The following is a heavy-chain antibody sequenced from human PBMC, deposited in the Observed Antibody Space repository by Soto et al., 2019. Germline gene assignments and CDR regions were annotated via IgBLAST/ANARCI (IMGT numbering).Heavy chain of an antibody. CDR1: GFTFSSYG. Sequence: GGSLRLSCAASGFTFSSYGMHWVRQAPCKGLEWVAFISYDGSNKYYADSVKGRFTISRDNSKNTLYLQMNSLRAEDTAVYYCAKDRVDSSSSWYYYYYGMDVWGQGTTVTVSS. CDR3: AKDRVDSSSSWYYYYYGMDV. CDR2: ISYDGSNK. V-gene: IGHV3-30*18. D-gene: IGHD6-6*01. J-gene: IGHJ6*02.